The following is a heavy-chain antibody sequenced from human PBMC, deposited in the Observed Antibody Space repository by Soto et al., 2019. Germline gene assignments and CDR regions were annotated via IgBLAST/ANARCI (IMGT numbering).Heavy chain of an antibody. D-gene: IGHD2-2*01. CDR1: GFTFSSYA. V-gene: IGHV3-30-3*01. CDR3: ARGPWREEVPGAMSVTY. CDR2: ISYDGSNK. Sequence: QVQLVESGGGVVQPGRSLRLSCAASGFTFSSYAMHWVRQAPGKGLAWVAVISYDGSNKYYADSVKGRFTISRDNSKNTLDLQMNSLGAEDTAVYYCARGPWREEVPGAMSVTYWGQGTLVTVSS. J-gene: IGHJ4*02.